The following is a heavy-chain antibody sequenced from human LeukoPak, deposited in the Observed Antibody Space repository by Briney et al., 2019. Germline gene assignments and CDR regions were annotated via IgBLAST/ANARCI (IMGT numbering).Heavy chain of an antibody. CDR2: IGTAGDT. CDR3: ARERLGATKRVVNYDFDL. Sequence: GGSLRPSCAASGFTFSNYDMHWVRQAAGKGLEWISTIGTAGDTYYLASVEGRFTISRENAKNSLYLQINSLRAGDTAIYYCARERLGATKRVVNYDFDLWGRGTLVTVSS. CDR1: GFTFSNYD. D-gene: IGHD1-7*01. V-gene: IGHV3-13*01. J-gene: IGHJ2*01.